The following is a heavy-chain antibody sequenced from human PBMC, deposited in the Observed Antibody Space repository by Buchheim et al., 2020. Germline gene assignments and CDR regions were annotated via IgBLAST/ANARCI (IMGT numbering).Heavy chain of an antibody. V-gene: IGHV3-33*01. CDR3: ARGQQQLVRYYYYGMDV. D-gene: IGHD6-13*01. CDR2: IWYDGSNK. J-gene: IGHJ6*02. Sequence: QVQLVESGGGVVQPGRSLRLSCAASGFTFSSYGMHWVRQAPGKGLEWVAVIWYDGSNKYYADPVKGRFTISRDNSKNTLYLQMNSLRAEDTAVYYCARGQQQLVRYYYYGMDVWGQGTT. CDR1: GFTFSSYG.